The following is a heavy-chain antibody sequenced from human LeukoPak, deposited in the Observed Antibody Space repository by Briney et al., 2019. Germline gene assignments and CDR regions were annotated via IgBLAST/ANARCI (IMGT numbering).Heavy chain of an antibody. D-gene: IGHD4-23*01. CDR1: GFTFSSYE. Sequence: GSLRLSCAASGFTFSSYEMNWVRQAPGKGLEWVSYISSSGSTICYADSVKGRFTISRDNAKNSLYLQMNSLRAEDTAVYYCARVTPKYYFDYWGQGTLVTVSS. V-gene: IGHV3-48*03. CDR3: ARVTPKYYFDY. CDR2: ISSSGSTI. J-gene: IGHJ4*02.